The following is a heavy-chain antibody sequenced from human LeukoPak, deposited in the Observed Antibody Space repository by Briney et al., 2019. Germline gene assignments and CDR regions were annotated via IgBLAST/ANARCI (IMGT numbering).Heavy chain of an antibody. CDR1: GGSISSGSYY. V-gene: IGHV4-61*02. J-gene: IGHJ4*02. CDR2: IYTSGST. D-gene: IGHD2/OR15-2a*01. CDR3: ARVGGAFYAHFDF. Sequence: SQTLSLTCTVSGGSISSGSYYWSWIRQPAGKGLEWIGRIYTSGSTNYNPSLKSRVTISVDTTKNQFSLKLSSVTAADTAVYYCARVGGAFYAHFDFWGQGTLVTVSS.